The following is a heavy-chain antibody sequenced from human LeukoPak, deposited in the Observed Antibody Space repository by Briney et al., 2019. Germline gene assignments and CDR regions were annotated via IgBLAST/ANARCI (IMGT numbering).Heavy chain of an antibody. V-gene: IGHV4-34*01. CDR2: INHSGST. J-gene: IGHJ4*02. CDR3: ARAPARYFDY. D-gene: IGHD2-2*01. CDR1: GGSISSYY. Sequence: PSETLSLTCTVSGGSISSYYWSWIRQPPGKGLEWIGEINHSGSTNYNPSLKSRVTISVDTSKNQFSLKLSSVTAADTAVYYCARAPARYFDYWGQGTLVTVSS.